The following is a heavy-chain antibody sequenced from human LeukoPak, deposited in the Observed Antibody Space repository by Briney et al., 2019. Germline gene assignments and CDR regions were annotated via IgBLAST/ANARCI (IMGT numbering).Heavy chain of an antibody. J-gene: IGHJ4*02. CDR2: IYASGST. CDR3: ASYSGSYAYYGY. V-gene: IGHV4-4*07. CDR1: GGSISSYY. Sequence: SETLSLTCTVSGGSISSYYWSWIRQPAGKGLGWIGRIYASGSTNYNPSLKSRVTMSVDTSKNQFSLKLSSVTAADTAAYYCASYSGSYAYYGYWGQGTLVTVSS. D-gene: IGHD1-26*01.